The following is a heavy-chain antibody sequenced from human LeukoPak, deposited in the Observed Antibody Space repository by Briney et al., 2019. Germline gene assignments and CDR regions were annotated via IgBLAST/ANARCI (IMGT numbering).Heavy chain of an antibody. Sequence: GGSLRLSCAASGFTFSSYAMHWVRQAPGKGLKTVAVISYDGSNKYYADSVKGRFTISRDNSKNTLYLQMNSLRAEDTAVYYCARDEAAYSGSPLDYWGQGTLVTVSS. D-gene: IGHD1-26*01. CDR3: ARDEAAYSGSPLDY. V-gene: IGHV3-30-3*01. CDR2: ISYDGSNK. J-gene: IGHJ4*02. CDR1: GFTFSSYA.